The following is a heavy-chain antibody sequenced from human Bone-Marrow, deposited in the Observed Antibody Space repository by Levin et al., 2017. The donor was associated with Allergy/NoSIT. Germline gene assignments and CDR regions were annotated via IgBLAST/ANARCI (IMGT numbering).Heavy chain of an antibody. D-gene: IGHD5-12*01. CDR2: IYYSGST. J-gene: IGHJ4*02. Sequence: SETLSLTCTVSGGSISSGGYYWSWIRQHPGKGLEWIGYIYYSGSTYYNPSLKSRVTISVDTSKNQFSLKLSSVTAADTAVYYCARLSIVATDYWGQGTLVTVSS. V-gene: IGHV4-31*03. CDR1: GGSISSGGYY. CDR3: ARLSIVATDY.